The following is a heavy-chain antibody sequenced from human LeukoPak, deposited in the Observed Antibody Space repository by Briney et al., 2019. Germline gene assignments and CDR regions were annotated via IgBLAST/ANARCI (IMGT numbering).Heavy chain of an antibody. CDR1: GYTFTGYY. Sequence: ASVKVSCKASGYTFTGYYMHWVRQAPGQGLEWMGWINPNSGGTNYAQKFQGRVTMTRDTSISTAYMELSRLRSDDTAVYYCARDLPPPRGSGYYYEGGWGQGTLVTVSS. CDR3: ARDLPPPRGSGYYYEGG. D-gene: IGHD3-22*01. V-gene: IGHV1-2*02. CDR2: INPNSGGT. J-gene: IGHJ4*02.